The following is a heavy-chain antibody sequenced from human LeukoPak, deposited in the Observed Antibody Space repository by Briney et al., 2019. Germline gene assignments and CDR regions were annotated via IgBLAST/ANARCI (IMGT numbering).Heavy chain of an antibody. V-gene: IGHV3-23*01. Sequence: GGSLRLSCAASGFTFSSFALSWVRQAPGKGLEWVSAISGSGDSTYYGDSVKGRFTISRDNSKNTLYLQMNSLRAEDTAVYYCAKTRPLDSSSWSHGDYWGQGTLVTVSS. CDR2: ISGSGDST. CDR1: GFTFSSFA. J-gene: IGHJ4*02. D-gene: IGHD6-13*01. CDR3: AKTRPLDSSSWSHGDY.